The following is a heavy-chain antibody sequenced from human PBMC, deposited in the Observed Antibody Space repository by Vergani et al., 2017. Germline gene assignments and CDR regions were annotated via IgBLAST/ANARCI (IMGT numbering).Heavy chain of an antibody. J-gene: IGHJ1*01. D-gene: IGHD1-1*01. CDR2: ISYDGTQK. V-gene: IGHV3-30*03. CDR1: GFTSSYYG. Sequence: QVHLVESVGGVFQPGRSLRLSCVVSGFTSSYYGMHWVRQAPGKGLEWGAVISYDGTQKYYADSVKGRFTISRDNSKSTRYLQMNSLRTEDTAVYYCATKRCGTPGCQIGYFREWGQGTLVTVSS. CDR3: ATKRCGTPGCQIGYFRE.